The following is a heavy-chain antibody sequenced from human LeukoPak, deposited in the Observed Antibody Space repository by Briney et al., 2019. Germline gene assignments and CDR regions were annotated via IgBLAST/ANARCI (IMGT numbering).Heavy chain of an antibody. J-gene: IGHJ4*02. CDR2: ISGSGGST. CDR3: TRNSGSLPFDF. D-gene: IGHD1-26*01. V-gene: IGHV3-23*01. Sequence: GGSLRLSCAASGFTFSSYAMSWVRQAPGKGLEWVSAISGSGGSTYYADSVKGRSTISRDNSNNTVFLQMSSLRLEDTAAYFCTRNSGSLPFDFWGQGTLVTVSS. CDR1: GFTFSSYA.